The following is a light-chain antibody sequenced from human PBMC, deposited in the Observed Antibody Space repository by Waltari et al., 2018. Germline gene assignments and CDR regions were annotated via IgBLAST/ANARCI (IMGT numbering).Light chain of an antibody. V-gene: IGLV2-14*01. CDR3: SSYTSSSTQV. Sequence: QSALTQPASVSGSPGQSITISCTATSRDVGGYNYVSWYQQHPGKAPKLMIYEVSNRPSGVSNRFSGSKSGNTASLTISGLQAEDEADYYCSSYTSSSTQVFGTGTKVTVL. CDR1: SRDVGGYNY. CDR2: EVS. J-gene: IGLJ1*01.